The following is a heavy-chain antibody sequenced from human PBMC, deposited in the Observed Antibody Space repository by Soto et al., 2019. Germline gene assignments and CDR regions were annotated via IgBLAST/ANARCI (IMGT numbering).Heavy chain of an antibody. J-gene: IGHJ6*02. D-gene: IGHD6-13*01. CDR2: IWYDGSNK. CDR1: GFTFSSYG. V-gene: IGHV3-33*01. Sequence: GSLRLSCAASGFTFSSYGMHWVRQAPGKGLEWVAVIWYDGSNKYYADSVKGRFTISRDNSKNTLYLQMNSLRAEDTAVYYCARGIAAAGGYYYGMDVWGQGTTVTVSS. CDR3: ARGIAAAGGYYYGMDV.